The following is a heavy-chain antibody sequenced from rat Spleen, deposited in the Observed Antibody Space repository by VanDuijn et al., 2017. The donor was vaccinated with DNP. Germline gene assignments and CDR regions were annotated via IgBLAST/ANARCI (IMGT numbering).Heavy chain of an antibody. Sequence: EVQLVESGGGLVQPGRSLKLSCAASGFTFSDYYMAWVRQAPKKGLEWVASISYEGSSTYYGDSVKGRFTISRDNAKSTLYLQMNSLRSEDTATYYCAKDPRDFDYWGQGVMVTVSS. V-gene: IGHV5-22*01. J-gene: IGHJ2*01. CDR3: AKDPRDFDY. D-gene: IGHD4-3*01. CDR1: GFTFSDYY. CDR2: ISYEGSST.